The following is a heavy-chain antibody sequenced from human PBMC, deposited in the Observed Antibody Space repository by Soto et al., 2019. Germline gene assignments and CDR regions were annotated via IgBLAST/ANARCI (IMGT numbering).Heavy chain of an antibody. CDR2: ISSSSTTK. V-gene: IGHV3-48*01. CDR3: ARAQYSSSWYPFDY. Sequence: NLILQAPGKGLEWVAYISSSSTTKYYADSVKGRFTISRDNSKNTLYLQMNSLRAEDTALYYCARAQYSSSWYPFDYWGQGTLVTVSS. D-gene: IGHD6-13*01. J-gene: IGHJ4*02.